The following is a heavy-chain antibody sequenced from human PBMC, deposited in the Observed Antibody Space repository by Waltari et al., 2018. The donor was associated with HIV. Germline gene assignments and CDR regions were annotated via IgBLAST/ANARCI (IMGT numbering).Heavy chain of an antibody. CDR3: ANTPYDESGYLTLLFDN. Sequence: QLVESGGGLVQPGESLRISCGVSGIGVTARFLSWVRQAPGKGPEWVAVIYRVGDTFYADSVQGRFTVSRDTSKNTLFLQMSSLKAEDTAVYYCANTPYDESGYLTLLFDNWGQGTTVTVAS. CDR2: IYRVGDT. D-gene: IGHD5-12*01. J-gene: IGHJ4*02. CDR1: GIGVTARF. V-gene: IGHV3-66*01.